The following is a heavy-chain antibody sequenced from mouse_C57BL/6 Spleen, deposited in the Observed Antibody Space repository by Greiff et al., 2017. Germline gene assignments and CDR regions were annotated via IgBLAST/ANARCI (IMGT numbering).Heavy chain of an antibody. CDR3: ARDGPYSMDY. Sequence: VQLQQSGPGLVKPSQSLSLTCSVTGYSITSGYYWNWIRQFPGNKLEWMGYISYDGSNNYNPTLKNRISITRDTTTNQLFLKLNSVTTEDTATYYCARDGPYSMDYWGQGTSVTVSS. CDR1: GYSITSGYY. CDR2: ISYDGSN. V-gene: IGHV3-6*01. J-gene: IGHJ4*01.